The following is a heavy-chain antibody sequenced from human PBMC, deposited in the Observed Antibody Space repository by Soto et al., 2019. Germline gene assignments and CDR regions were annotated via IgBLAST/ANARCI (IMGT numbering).Heavy chain of an antibody. D-gene: IGHD4-17*01. CDR1: GGSISSGGYY. CDR3: ASPTVEGWYFDL. CDR2: IYYSGST. Sequence: QVQLQESGPGLVKPSQTLSLTCTVSGGSISSGGYYWSWIRQHPGKGREWIGYIYYSGSTYYNPSLKSRVTISVDTSKNQVSLKLSSVTAADTAVYYCASPTVEGWYFDLWGRGTLVTVSS. V-gene: IGHV4-31*03. J-gene: IGHJ2*01.